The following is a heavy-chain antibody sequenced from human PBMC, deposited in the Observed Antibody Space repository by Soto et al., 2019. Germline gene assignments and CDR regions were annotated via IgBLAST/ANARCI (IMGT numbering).Heavy chain of an antibody. J-gene: IGHJ4*02. V-gene: IGHV4-34*01. CDR1: GGSFSGYY. CDR3: ARRVISSSLTDY. Sequence: QVQLQQWGAGLLKPSETLSLTCAVYGGSFSGYYWSLISQPPGKGLEWIGEINHSGSTNYNPSLKSRVTISVDTSKNQFSLKLSSVTAADTAVYYCARRVISSSLTDYWGQGTLVTVSS. D-gene: IGHD6-13*01. CDR2: INHSGST.